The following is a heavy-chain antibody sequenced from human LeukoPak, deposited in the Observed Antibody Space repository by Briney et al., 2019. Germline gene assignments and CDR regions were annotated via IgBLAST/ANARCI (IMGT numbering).Heavy chain of an antibody. Sequence: GGSLRLSCAASGFTFSSFWMTWVRQAPGKGLEWVANIRQDGSEKYYVDSVEGRLTISRDNAKKSLFLQMNSLRVEDTAVYYCARDMRGDGFDIWGQGTMVTVSS. D-gene: IGHD2-2*01. V-gene: IGHV3-7*04. CDR3: ARDMRGDGFDI. J-gene: IGHJ3*02. CDR1: GFTFSSFW. CDR2: IRQDGSEK.